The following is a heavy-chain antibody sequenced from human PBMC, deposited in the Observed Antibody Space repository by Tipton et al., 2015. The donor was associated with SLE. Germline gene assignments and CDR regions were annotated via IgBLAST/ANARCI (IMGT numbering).Heavy chain of an antibody. J-gene: IGHJ4*02. Sequence: LRLSCTVSGYSISSGYYWGWIRQPPGKGLEWIGSIYHSGSTYYNPSLKSRVTISVDTSKNQFSLKLSSVTAADTAVYYCARAVRYDSSRVYFDYWGQGPLVTVSS. CDR2: IYHSGST. D-gene: IGHD3-3*01. CDR1: GYSISSGYY. V-gene: IGHV4-38-2*02. CDR3: ARAVRYDSSRVYFDY.